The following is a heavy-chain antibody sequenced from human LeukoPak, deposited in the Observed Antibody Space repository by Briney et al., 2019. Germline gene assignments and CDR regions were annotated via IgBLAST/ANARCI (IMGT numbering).Heavy chain of an antibody. CDR3: ARGSTARYYYDSSGYYRGAFDS. J-gene: IGHJ4*02. CDR2: ISGYNGHT. CDR1: GYTFTNYG. Sequence: GASVKVSCKASGYTFTNYGISRVRQAPGQGLEWMGWISGYNGHTNYAQKLQGRVTMTTDTSTSTAYMELRSLRSDDTAVYYCARGSTARYYYDSSGYYRGAFDSWGQGPLVTVSS. V-gene: IGHV1-18*01. D-gene: IGHD3-22*01.